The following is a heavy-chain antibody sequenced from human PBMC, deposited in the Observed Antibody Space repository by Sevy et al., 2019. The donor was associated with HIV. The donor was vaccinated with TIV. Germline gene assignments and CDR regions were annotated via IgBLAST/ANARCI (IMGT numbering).Heavy chain of an antibody. D-gene: IGHD1-1*01. V-gene: IGHV3-48*02. CDR3: AREAWRAFDI. Sequence: GGSLRLSCAASGFTFSSYSMNWVRQAPGKGLEWVSYISSSSSTIYYADSVKDRFTISRDNAKNSLYLQMNSLRDEVTAVYDCAREAWRAFDIWGQGTMVTVSS. J-gene: IGHJ3*02. CDR2: ISSSSSTI. CDR1: GFTFSSYS.